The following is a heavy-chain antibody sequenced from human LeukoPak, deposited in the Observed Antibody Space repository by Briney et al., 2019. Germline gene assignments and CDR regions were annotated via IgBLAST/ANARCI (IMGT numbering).Heavy chain of an antibody. CDR1: GGSISSSSYY. CDR3: AGGYLDSYQLQPPALR. J-gene: IGHJ4*02. D-gene: IGHD2-2*01. Sequence: SETLSLTCTVSGGSISSSSYYWGWIRQPPGKGLEWIGYIYYSGSTNYNPSLKSRVTISVDTSKNQFSLKLNSVTAADTAVYYCAGGYLDSYQLQPPALRWGQGTLVTVSS. V-gene: IGHV4-61*05. CDR2: IYYSGST.